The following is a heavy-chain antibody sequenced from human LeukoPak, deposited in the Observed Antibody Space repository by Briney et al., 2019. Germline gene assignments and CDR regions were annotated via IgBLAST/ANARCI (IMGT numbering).Heavy chain of an antibody. CDR1: GFTFYDYA. D-gene: IGHD2-2*01. CDR3: AKGCSSTNCPPDY. J-gene: IGHJ4*02. V-gene: IGHV3-9*01. CDR2: ITWNSGSM. Sequence: GGSLRLSCAASGFTFYDYAMHWVRQAPGKGLEWVSGITWNSGSMAYADSVKGRFAISRDNAKNSLYLQMNSLRAEDTAFYYCAKGCSSTNCPPDYWGQGILVTVSS.